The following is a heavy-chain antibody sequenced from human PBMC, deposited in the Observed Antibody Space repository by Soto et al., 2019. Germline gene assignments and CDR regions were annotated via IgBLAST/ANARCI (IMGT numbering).Heavy chain of an antibody. Sequence: QVQLQESGPGLVKPSETLSLTCTVSGGSISSYYWSWIRQPPGKGLEWIGYIYYSGSTNYNPSLKSRVTISVDTSKTQFSLRLRSVTAADTAVYYCARGRGSGGSSNNWFDPWGQGTLVTVSS. CDR3: ARGRGSGGSSNNWFDP. J-gene: IGHJ5*02. D-gene: IGHD2-15*01. CDR1: GGSISSYY. CDR2: IYYSGST. V-gene: IGHV4-59*01.